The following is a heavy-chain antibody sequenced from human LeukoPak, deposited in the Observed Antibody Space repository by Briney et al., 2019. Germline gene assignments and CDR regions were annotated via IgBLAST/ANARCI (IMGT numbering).Heavy chain of an antibody. Sequence: SETLSLTCAVSGGSISSGGYSWSWIRQPPGKGLEWIGYIYHSGSTYYNPSLKSRVTISVDRSKNQFSLKLSSVTAADTAVYYCARSSSTRYYLFDPWGQGTLVTVSS. CDR1: GGSISSGGYS. CDR2: IYHSGST. D-gene: IGHD2-2*01. J-gene: IGHJ5*02. CDR3: ARSSSTRYYLFDP. V-gene: IGHV4-30-2*01.